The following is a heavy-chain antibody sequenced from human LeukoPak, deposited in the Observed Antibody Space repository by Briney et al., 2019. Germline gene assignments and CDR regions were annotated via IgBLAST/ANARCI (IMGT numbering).Heavy chain of an antibody. CDR2: IAHHGSNK. CDR3: AKDGSWSCTD. CDR1: GFTFSSYA. V-gene: IGHV3-30*02. J-gene: IGHJ4*02. Sequence: GGSLRLSCAASGFTFSSYAMHWVRQGPGKGLEWVAYIAHHGSNKYYADSVKGRFTVSRDNSKRTLYLQMNNLRADDTAVYYCAKDGSWSCTDWGQGALVTVSS. D-gene: IGHD2-8*02.